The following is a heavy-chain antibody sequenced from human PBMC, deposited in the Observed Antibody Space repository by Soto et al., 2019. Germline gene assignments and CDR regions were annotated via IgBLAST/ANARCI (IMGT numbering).Heavy chain of an antibody. D-gene: IGHD1-1*01. CDR3: ASEQLAVLRGVLDY. CDR2: ISYDGSNK. V-gene: IGHV3-30-3*01. J-gene: IGHJ4*02. Sequence: QVQLVESGGGVVQPGRSLRLSCAASGFTFSSYAMHWVRQAPGKGLEWVAVISYDGSNKYYADSVKGRFTISRDNSKNTLYLQMNILSAEDTAVYYCASEQLAVLRGVLDYWGQGTLVTVSS. CDR1: GFTFSSYA.